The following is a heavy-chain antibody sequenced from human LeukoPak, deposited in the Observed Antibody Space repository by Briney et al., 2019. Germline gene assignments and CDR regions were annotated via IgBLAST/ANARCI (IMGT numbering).Heavy chain of an antibody. Sequence: GGSLRLSCAASGVTFSGYSMNWVRQAPGKGLEWVSAITATSLHIYYADSVKGRFTISRDNANNTLFLQMNSLRAEDTAVYYCAREGSGWYKSPVFWGQGTLVTVSS. CDR2: ITATSLHI. CDR1: GVTFSGYS. CDR3: AREGSGWYKSPVF. V-gene: IGHV3-21*01. J-gene: IGHJ4*02. D-gene: IGHD6-19*01.